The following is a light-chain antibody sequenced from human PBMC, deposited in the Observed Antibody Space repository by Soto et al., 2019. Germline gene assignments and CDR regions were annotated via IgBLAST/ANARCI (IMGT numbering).Light chain of an antibody. CDR1: KSKIGAGYD. CDR2: GNY. J-gene: IGLJ1*01. CDR3: QSYDNSLSNYV. Sequence: QSVLTPPPSVYGAPGQRGTISCTGKKSKIGAGYDVHWYQQLPGTAPKLLIYGNYNRPSGVPDRFSGSKSGTSASLAITGLQAEDEVDYYCQSYDNSLSNYVFGTGTKVTVL. V-gene: IGLV1-40*01.